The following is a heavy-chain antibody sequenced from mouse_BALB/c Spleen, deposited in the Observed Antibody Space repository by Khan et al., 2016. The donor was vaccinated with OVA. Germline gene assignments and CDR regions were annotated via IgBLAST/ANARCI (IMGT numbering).Heavy chain of an antibody. CDR2: IDPENGDT. Sequence: EVQLQESGAELVRPGAFVKLSCKASGFHIKDYYMHWVKQRPEQGLVWIGRIDPENGDTIYDPKFQGKASITSDTSSNTAYLQLSSLTSEDTAVYYCARDGYSPWFAYWGQGTLVTVSA. V-gene: IGHV14-1*02. CDR3: ARDGYSPWFAY. CDR1: GFHIKDYY. J-gene: IGHJ3*01. D-gene: IGHD2-3*01.